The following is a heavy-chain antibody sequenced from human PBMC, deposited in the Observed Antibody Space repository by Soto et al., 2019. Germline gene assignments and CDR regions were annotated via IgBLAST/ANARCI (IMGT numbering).Heavy chain of an antibody. J-gene: IGHJ6*01. Sequence: SETLSLTCTVSGGSINSYFWSWIRQSPGKGLERIGNIYNSGSTNYNPSLKSRVTISLDTSKKQFSLNLSSVTAADSALYYCARILEYCGGVSCFTGTLPGWYHYYQRIDVWGQGTRVTVGS. CDR2: IYNSGST. CDR1: GGSINSYF. CDR3: ARILEYCGGVSCFTGTLPGWYHYYQRIDV. D-gene: IGHD2-15*01. V-gene: IGHV4-59*01.